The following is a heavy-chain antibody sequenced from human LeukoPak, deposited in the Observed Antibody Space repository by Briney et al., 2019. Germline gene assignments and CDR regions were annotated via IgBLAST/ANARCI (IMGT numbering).Heavy chain of an antibody. CDR1: GYSFTSYW. CDR3: ARHTAAAGIYYYYYMDV. CDR2: IYPGDSDT. V-gene: IGHV5-51*01. Sequence: GESLKISCKGSGYSFTSYWIGWVRQMPGKGLEWMGIIYPGDSDTRYSPSFQGQVTISADKSISTAYLQWSSLKASDTAMYHCARHTAAAGIYYYYYMDVWGKGTTVTVSS. J-gene: IGHJ6*03. D-gene: IGHD6-13*01.